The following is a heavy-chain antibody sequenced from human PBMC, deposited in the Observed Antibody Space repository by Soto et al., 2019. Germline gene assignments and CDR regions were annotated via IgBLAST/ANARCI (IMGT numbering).Heavy chain of an antibody. Sequence: TLSLTCTVSGGSISSYYWSWIRQPPGKGLEWIGYIYYSGSTNYNPSLKSRVTISVDTSKNQFSLKLSSVTAADTAVYYCARGGTGYYDSSGYYEYFQHWGQGTLVTVSS. CDR1: GGSISSYY. CDR2: IYYSGST. D-gene: IGHD3-22*01. CDR3: ARGGTGYYDSSGYYEYFQH. V-gene: IGHV4-59*01. J-gene: IGHJ1*01.